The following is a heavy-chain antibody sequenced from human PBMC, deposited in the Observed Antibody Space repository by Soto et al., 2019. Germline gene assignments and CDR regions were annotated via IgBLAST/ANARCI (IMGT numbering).Heavy chain of an antibody. V-gene: IGHV1-69*12. CDR2: IIPIFGTA. Sequence: QVQLVQSGAEVKKPGSSVKVSCKASGGTFSSYAISWVRQAPGQGLEWMGGIIPIFGTANYAQKFQGRVTITADEPTSTAYMELSSLRSEDTAVYYCASAIPSAVTAKDAFDIWGQGTMVTVSS. J-gene: IGHJ3*02. CDR1: GGTFSSYA. CDR3: ASAIPSAVTAKDAFDI. D-gene: IGHD2-21*02.